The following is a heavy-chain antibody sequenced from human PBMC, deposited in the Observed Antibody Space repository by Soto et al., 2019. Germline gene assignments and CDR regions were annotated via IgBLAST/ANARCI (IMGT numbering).Heavy chain of an antibody. CDR3: ARGPTRTGYSSSWYYY. J-gene: IGHJ4*02. D-gene: IGHD6-13*01. CDR2: INHSGST. V-gene: IGHV4-34*01. CDR1: GGSFSGYY. Sequence: PSETLSLTCAVYGGSFSGYYWSWIRQPPGKGLEWIGEINHSGSTNYNPSLKSRVTISVDTSKNQFSPKLSSVTAADTAVYYCARGPTRTGYSSSWYYYWGQGTLVTVS.